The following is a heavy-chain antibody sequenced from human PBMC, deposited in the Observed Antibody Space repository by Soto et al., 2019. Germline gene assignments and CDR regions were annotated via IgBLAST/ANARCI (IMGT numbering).Heavy chain of an antibody. CDR3: ARDPGSDGSGVSDY. V-gene: IGHV1-69*04. J-gene: IGHJ4*02. CDR1: GGTFSSYT. CDR2: IIPILGIA. Sequence: ASVKVSCKASGGTFSSYTISWVRQAPGQGLEWMGRIIPILGIANYAQKFQGRVTITADKSTSTAYMELSSLRSEDTAVYYCARDPGSDGSGVSDYWGQGTLVTVSS. D-gene: IGHD3-10*01.